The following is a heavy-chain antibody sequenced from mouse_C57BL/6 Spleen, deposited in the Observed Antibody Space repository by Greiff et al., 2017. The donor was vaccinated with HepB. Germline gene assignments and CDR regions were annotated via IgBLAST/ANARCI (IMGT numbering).Heavy chain of an antibody. V-gene: IGHV1-5*01. J-gene: IGHJ3*01. CDR1: GYTFTSYW. Sequence: EVQLQQSGTVLARPGASVKMSCKTSGYTFTSYWMHWVKQRPGQGLEWIGAIYPGNSDTSYNQKFKGKAKLTAVTSASTAYMELSSLTNEDSAVYYCTFSYYYGSSPFAYWGQGTLVTVSA. CDR3: TFSYYYGSSPFAY. D-gene: IGHD1-1*01. CDR2: IYPGNSDT.